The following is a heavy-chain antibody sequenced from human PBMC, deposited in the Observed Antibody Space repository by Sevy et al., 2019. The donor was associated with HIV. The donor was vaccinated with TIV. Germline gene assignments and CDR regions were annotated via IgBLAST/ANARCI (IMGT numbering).Heavy chain of an antibody. J-gene: IGHJ4*02. Sequence: GGSLRVSCAASGFTFSNYDMHWVRQAPGKGLEWVAVISHDGNYKNYADSVKVRFTISRDDFKNTLYLQMSSLRPEDTAVYFCARLFSCGGDCYYLDYWGQGALVTVSS. CDR2: ISHDGNYK. D-gene: IGHD2-21*02. V-gene: IGHV3-30-3*01. CDR1: GFTFSNYD. CDR3: ARLFSCGGDCYYLDY.